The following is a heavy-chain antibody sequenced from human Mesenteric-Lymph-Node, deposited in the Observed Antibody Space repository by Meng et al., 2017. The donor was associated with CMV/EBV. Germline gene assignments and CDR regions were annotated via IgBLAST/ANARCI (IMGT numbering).Heavy chain of an antibody. D-gene: IGHD2-2*01. Sequence: SETLSLTCTVSGGSVSSSLYYWSWIRQPPGKGLEWIGYIYYSGSTNYNPSPKSRVTISVDTSKNQFSLKLSSVTAADTAVYYCARDLADRYCSSTSCYNWFDPWGQGTLVTVSS. CDR1: GGSVSSSLYY. J-gene: IGHJ5*02. CDR2: IYYSGST. CDR3: ARDLADRYCSSTSCYNWFDP. V-gene: IGHV4-61*01.